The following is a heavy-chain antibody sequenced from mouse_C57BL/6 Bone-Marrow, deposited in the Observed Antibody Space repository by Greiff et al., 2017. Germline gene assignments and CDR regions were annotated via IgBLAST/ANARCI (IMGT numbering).Heavy chain of an antibody. CDR3: ARGYYGSSGAY. J-gene: IGHJ3*01. CDR1: GYAFSSSW. Sequence: QVQLQQSGPELVKPGASVKISCKASGYAFSSSWMNWVKQRPGKGLEWIGRIYPGDGDTNYNGKFKGKATLTADKSSSTAYMQLSSLTSEDSAVYFCARGYYGSSGAYWGQGTLVTVSA. V-gene: IGHV1-82*01. D-gene: IGHD1-1*01. CDR2: IYPGDGDT.